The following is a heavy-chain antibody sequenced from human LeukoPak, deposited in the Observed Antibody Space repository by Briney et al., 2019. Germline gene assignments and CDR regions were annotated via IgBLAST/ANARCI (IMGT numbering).Heavy chain of an antibody. CDR2: INHSGST. CDR1: GGSFSGYY. Sequence: SETLSLTRAVYGGSFSGYYWSWIRQPPGKGLEWIGEINHSGSTNYNPSLKSRVTISVDTSKNQFSLKLSSVTAADTAVYYCARHGSYYDSSGYYYPYYFDYWGQGTLVTVSS. CDR3: ARHGSYYDSSGYYYPYYFDY. V-gene: IGHV4-34*01. D-gene: IGHD3-22*01. J-gene: IGHJ4*02.